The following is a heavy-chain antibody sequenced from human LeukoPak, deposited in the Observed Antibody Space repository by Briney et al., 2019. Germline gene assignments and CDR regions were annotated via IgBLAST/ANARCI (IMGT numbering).Heavy chain of an antibody. D-gene: IGHD1-26*01. CDR2: ISNTGSTT. CDR1: GFTFSDYY. CDR3: ATVRGSYSVDY. J-gene: IGHJ4*02. Sequence: GGSLRLSCAASGFTFSDYYMSWVRQAPRKGLEWDSYISNTGSTTQYADSVKGRYTISRDNAKNSLHLQMNSLRAEDTAVYYCATVRGSYSVDYWGQGTLVTVSS. V-gene: IGHV3-11*04.